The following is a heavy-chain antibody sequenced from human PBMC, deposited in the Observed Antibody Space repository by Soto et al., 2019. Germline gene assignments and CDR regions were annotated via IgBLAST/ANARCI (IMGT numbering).Heavy chain of an antibody. CDR1: GGSIGSSSYY. Sequence: PSETLSLTCTVSGGSIGSSSYYWGWIRQPPGKGLEWIGSIYYSGSTYYNPSLKSRVTISVDTSKNQFSLKLSSVTAADTAVYYCATPEAMAGTWENDYWGQGTLVTVSS. D-gene: IGHD6-19*01. J-gene: IGHJ4*02. V-gene: IGHV4-39*01. CDR2: IYYSGST. CDR3: ATPEAMAGTWENDY.